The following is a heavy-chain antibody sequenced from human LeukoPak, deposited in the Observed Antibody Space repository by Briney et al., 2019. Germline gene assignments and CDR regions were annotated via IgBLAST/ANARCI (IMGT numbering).Heavy chain of an antibody. V-gene: IGHV3-7*01. J-gene: IGHJ4*02. CDR3: ARWARAPAY. Sequence: GGSLRLSCAASGFTFSTDWMSWVRQAPVKGLEWVATIKEDGTEKYYVDSVKGRFTISRDNAKKSLYLQMNSLRAEDTALYYRARWARAPAYWGQGTLVTVSS. CDR1: GFTFSTDW. D-gene: IGHD2-2*01. CDR2: IKEDGTEK.